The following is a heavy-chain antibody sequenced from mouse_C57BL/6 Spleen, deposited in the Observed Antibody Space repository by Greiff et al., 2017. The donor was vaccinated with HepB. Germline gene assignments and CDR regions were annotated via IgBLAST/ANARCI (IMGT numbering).Heavy chain of an antibody. CDR2: IYPGSGST. V-gene: IGHV1-55*01. J-gene: IGHJ4*01. CDR1: GYTFTSYW. D-gene: IGHD2-4*01. CDR3: AKIIYYDYDGAMDY. Sequence: QVQLQQPGAELVKPGASVKMSCKASGYTFTSYWITWVKQRPGQGLEWIGDIYPGSGSTNYNEKFKSKATLTVDRSSSTASMQLSSLTSEDSAVYYCAKIIYYDYDGAMDYWGQGTSVTVSS.